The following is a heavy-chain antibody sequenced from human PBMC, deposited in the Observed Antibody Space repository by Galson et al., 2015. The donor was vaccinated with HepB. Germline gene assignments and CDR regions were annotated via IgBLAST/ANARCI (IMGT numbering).Heavy chain of an antibody. J-gene: IGHJ4*02. Sequence: SLRLSCAASGFTFSSYGMHWVRQAPGKGLEWVAVIWYDGSNKYYADTVKGRFTISRDNSKNTLYLQMNSLRAEDTAVYYCARAPIAAFVDYSGQGTLVTVSS. D-gene: IGHD6-6*01. CDR2: IWYDGSNK. CDR1: GFTFSSYG. CDR3: ARAPIAAFVDY. V-gene: IGHV3-33*01.